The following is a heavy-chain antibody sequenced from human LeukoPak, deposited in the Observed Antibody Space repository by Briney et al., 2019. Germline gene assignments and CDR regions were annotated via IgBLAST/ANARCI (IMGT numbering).Heavy chain of an antibody. J-gene: IGHJ6*02. CDR3: TRDLAAVPGPRMDV. V-gene: IGHV3-7*03. Sequence: GGSLRLSCAASGFSFSSCYMSWVRQAPDKGLEWVTLINPDGNERYYVDSVKGRFTISRDNARNSLYLQMDSLRDDDTAMYFCTRDLAAVPGPRMDVWGQGTTVTVSS. D-gene: IGHD6-19*01. CDR1: GFSFSSCY. CDR2: INPDGNER.